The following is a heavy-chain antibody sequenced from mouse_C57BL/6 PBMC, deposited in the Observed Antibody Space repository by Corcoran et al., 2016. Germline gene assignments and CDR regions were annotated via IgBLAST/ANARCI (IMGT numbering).Heavy chain of an antibody. V-gene: IGHV9-3*01. D-gene: IGHD1-1*01. Sequence: QIQLVQSGPELKKPGETVKISCKAAGYTFTTYGMSWVKQAPGKGLKWMGWINTYSGVPTYADDFKGRFAFSLETSARTAYLQINNLKNEDTATYFCASDGCGLYAMVSLCQGTSFTVSS. J-gene: IGHJ4*01. CDR2: INTYSGVP. CDR3: ASDGCGLYAMVS. CDR1: GYTFTTYG.